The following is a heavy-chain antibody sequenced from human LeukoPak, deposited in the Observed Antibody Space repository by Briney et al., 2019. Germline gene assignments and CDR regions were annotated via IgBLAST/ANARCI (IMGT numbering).Heavy chain of an antibody. D-gene: IGHD1-26*01. CDR2: IFYTGRT. CDR3: ARHVWEPPSDAFDI. V-gene: IGHV4-59*08. Sequence: PSETLSLTCTVSGGSISSYYWSWIRQPPGKGLEWIGYIFYTGRTNYNPSLKSRVTISVDTSKNQFSLKLSSVTAADTAVYYCARHVWEPPSDAFDIWGQGTMLTVSS. J-gene: IGHJ3*02. CDR1: GGSISSYY.